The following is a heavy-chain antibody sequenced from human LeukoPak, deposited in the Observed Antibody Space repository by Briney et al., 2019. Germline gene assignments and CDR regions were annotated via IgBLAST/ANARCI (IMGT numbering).Heavy chain of an antibody. CDR1: GFTLSHYG. Sequence: GGSLRLSCVASGFTLSHYGMHWVRQAPAKGLEWVAFKQYHGSTTFYADSVKGRFTISRDNAKNSLYLQMNSLRAEDTAVYYCARGMVRYYYGSGSNMDVWGKGTTVTISS. D-gene: IGHD3-10*01. CDR3: ARGMVRYYYGSGSNMDV. CDR2: KQYHGSTT. J-gene: IGHJ6*03. V-gene: IGHV3-30*02.